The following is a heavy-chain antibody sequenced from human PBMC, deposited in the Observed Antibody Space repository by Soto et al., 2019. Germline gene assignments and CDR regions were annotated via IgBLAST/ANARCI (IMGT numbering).Heavy chain of an antibody. J-gene: IGHJ3*02. CDR3: ARAYSGSYASDI. V-gene: IGHV1-69*13. CDR2: IIPIFGTA. Sequence: ASVKVSCKASGGTFSSYTISWVRQAPGQGLEWMGGIIPIFGTANYAQKFQGRVTITADESTSTAYMELSSLRSEDTAVYYCARAYSGSYASDIWGQGTIVTVSS. D-gene: IGHD1-26*01. CDR1: GGTFSSYT.